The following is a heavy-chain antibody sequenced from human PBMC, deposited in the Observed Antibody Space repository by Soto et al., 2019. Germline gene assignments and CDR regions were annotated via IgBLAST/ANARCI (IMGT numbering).Heavy chain of an antibody. CDR2: IDPSDSQT. J-gene: IGHJ4*02. CDR3: ARQIYDSDTGPNFQYYFDS. Sequence: GKSLKISCKGSGYSFAGYWITWVRQKPGKGLEWMGRIDPSDSQTYYSPSFRGHVTISVTKSITTVFLQWSSLRASDTAMYYCARQIYDSDTGPNFQYYFDSWGQGTPVTVSS. V-gene: IGHV5-10-1*01. CDR1: GYSFAGYW. D-gene: IGHD3-22*01.